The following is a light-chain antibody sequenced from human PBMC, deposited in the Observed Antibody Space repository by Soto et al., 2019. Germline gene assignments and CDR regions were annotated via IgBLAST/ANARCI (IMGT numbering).Light chain of an antibody. CDR2: DAS. CDR1: RDIDKF. J-gene: IGKJ5*01. Sequence: DIQMTQSPSSLSASVGDRVTITCQASRDIDKFLNWYQQKPGKAPKLLIDDASNLATGVPSRFSGSGSGTHFTFTISSLQPEDVATYYCQQYNSYSIPFGQGTRLEIK. CDR3: QQYNSYSIP. V-gene: IGKV1-33*01.